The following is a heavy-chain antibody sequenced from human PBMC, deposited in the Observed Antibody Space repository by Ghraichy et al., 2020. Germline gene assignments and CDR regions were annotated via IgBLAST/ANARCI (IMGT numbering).Heavy chain of an antibody. V-gene: IGHV3-23*01. Sequence: GGSLRLSCAASGFAFSNYDMSWVRQAPGKGLEWVSGISTGGARTYYADSVRGRFTISRDNSKNILYLQMNSLPAEDTAVYYCTSKACSGGRCPFDYWGQGIPVNVS. CDR2: ISTGGART. CDR3: TSKACSGGRCPFDY. J-gene: IGHJ4*02. D-gene: IGHD2-15*01. CDR1: GFAFSNYD.